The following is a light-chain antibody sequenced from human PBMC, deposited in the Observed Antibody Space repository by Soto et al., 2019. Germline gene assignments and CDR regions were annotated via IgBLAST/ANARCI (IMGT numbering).Light chain of an antibody. Sequence: ELVMTQSPVTLSISPGDSATLSCRASQSVSSKVAWYQQKYCPAHMPLIYQKAARATGMPRRLSGSGSGTDLNLTISKRQSDDFALYYCQNYSGWYPVFGQGTKVDIK. J-gene: IGKJ2*01. V-gene: IGKV3-15*01. CDR1: QSVSSK. CDR2: QKA. CDR3: QNYSGWYPV.